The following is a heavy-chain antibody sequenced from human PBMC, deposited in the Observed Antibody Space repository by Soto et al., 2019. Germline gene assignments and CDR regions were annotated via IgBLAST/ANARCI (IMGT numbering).Heavy chain of an antibody. CDR2: IYYSGST. Sequence: PSETLSLTCTVSGGSISSDYWNWIRQPPGKGLERIASIYYSGSTNSNPSLKSRLTISVDTSKNQFSLRLSSVTAADTAVYYCVRGFYDSGGYSSPFDYWGQGTLVTVSS. J-gene: IGHJ4*02. CDR1: GGSISSDY. D-gene: IGHD3-22*01. V-gene: IGHV4-59*01. CDR3: VRGFYDSGGYSSPFDY.